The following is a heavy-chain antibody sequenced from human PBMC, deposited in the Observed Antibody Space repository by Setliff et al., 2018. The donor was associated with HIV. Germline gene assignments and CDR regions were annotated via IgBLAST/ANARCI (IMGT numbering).Heavy chain of an antibody. CDR3: ATYARNGGGKGY. Sequence: SETLSLTCTVSGGSISSSSHYWGWIRQPPGKGLEWIGSIYYSGGTYYNPSLKSRVTISVDTSKNQFSLTLSSVTAADTAMYYCATYARNGGGKGYWGQGTLVTVSS. D-gene: IGHD2-21*01. V-gene: IGHV4-39*07. CDR1: GGSISSSSHY. J-gene: IGHJ4*02. CDR2: IYYSGGT.